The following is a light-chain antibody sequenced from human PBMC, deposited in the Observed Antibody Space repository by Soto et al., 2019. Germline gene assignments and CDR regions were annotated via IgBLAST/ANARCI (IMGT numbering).Light chain of an antibody. Sequence: EIVLTQSPGTLSLSPGKRATLSCRASQSISSSYLAWYQQRPGQAPRLLIYGASSRATGIPDRFSGSGSGTEFTLTISRLEPEDFAVYYCQQYEAWPLSFGGGTKVEIK. J-gene: IGKJ4*01. V-gene: IGKV3-20*01. CDR1: QSISSSY. CDR3: QQYEAWPLS. CDR2: GAS.